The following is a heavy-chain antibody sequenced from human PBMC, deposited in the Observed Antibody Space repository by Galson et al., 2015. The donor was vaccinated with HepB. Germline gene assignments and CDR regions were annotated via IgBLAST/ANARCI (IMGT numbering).Heavy chain of an antibody. CDR3: ARAPPNLNTVYYYYFYAMDV. V-gene: IGHV3-30*04. Sequence: SLRLSCAASGFTFTSYPMDWVRQTPGKGLEWVAVISYDGNNKYYADSVRGRFTISRDNSKNTLYLQMDSLRAEDTAVCYCARAPPNLNTVYYYYFYAMDVWGQGTTVTVSS. D-gene: IGHD2-2*02. CDR2: ISYDGNNK. J-gene: IGHJ6*02. CDR1: GFTFTSYP.